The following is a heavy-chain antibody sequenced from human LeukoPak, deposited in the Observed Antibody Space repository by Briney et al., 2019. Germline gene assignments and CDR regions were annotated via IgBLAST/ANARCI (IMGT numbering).Heavy chain of an antibody. CDR3: ARKTYDSSGLIPHPGVFDI. CDR1: GGSISTSNW. CDR2: IYHSGST. Sequence: SETLSFTCAVSGGSISTSNWWSWVRQPPGKGLEWIGEIYHSGSTNYNPSLKSRVTISVDKSKNQFSLKLSSVTAADTAVYYCARKTYDSSGLIPHPGVFDIWGQGTMVTVSS. D-gene: IGHD3-22*01. V-gene: IGHV4-4*02. J-gene: IGHJ3*02.